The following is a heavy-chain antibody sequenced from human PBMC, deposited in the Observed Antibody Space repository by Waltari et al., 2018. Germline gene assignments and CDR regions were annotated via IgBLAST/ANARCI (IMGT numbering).Heavy chain of an antibody. CDR1: GFTFNSYA. V-gene: IGHV3-30*09. Sequence: QVHLVESGGGVVQPGRSLTLSCAASGFTFNSYAMHWVRQTPGKWLEWVAAISYDSENIYYADSVKGRFAISRDNSKNIVYLQMNNLKTDDTAVYYCARNYRVGWGQGTLVTVSS. J-gene: IGHJ4*02. D-gene: IGHD3-16*02. CDR2: ISYDSENI. CDR3: ARNYRVG.